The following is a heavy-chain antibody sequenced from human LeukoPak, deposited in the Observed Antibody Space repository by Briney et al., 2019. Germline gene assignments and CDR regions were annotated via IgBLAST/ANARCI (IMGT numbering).Heavy chain of an antibody. D-gene: IGHD3-22*01. J-gene: IGHJ4*02. CDR1: GFTFSSYA. Sequence: GGSLRLSCAASGFTFSSYAMHWVRQAPGKGLEWVAAISGSGGSTYYADSVKGRFTVFRHNSKNTLYLQMNSLRAEDTAVYYCAEDPGSSGYYSYWGQGTLVTVSS. CDR2: ISGSGGST. V-gene: IGHV3-23*01. CDR3: AEDPGSSGYYSY.